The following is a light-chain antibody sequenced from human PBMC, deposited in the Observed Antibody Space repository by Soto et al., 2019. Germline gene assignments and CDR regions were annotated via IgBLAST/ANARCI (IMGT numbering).Light chain of an antibody. CDR3: GTWDTSLSGVV. CDR2: ENN. J-gene: IGLJ2*01. CDR1: SSNIGNKY. V-gene: IGLV1-51*02. Sequence: QSVLTQPPSVSAAPGQTVTISCSGSSSNIGNKYVSWYHQVPGTAPKLLIYENNKRPSGIPDRFSGSKSGTSATLGITGLQTGDEADYYCGTWDTSLSGVVFGGGTKLTVL.